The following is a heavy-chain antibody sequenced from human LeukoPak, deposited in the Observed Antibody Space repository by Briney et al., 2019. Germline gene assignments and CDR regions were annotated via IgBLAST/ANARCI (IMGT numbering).Heavy chain of an antibody. D-gene: IGHD1-14*01. CDR2: ISSDSGTI. CDR1: GLTFSTYS. J-gene: IGHJ5*02. V-gene: IGHV3-48*01. CDR3: ARAAQPGFDP. Sequence: GGSLRLSCGASGLTFSTYSMNWVRQAPGKGLEWVSYISSDSGTICYADSVKGRFTISRDNAKNSLYLQMNSLRAEDTAVYYCARAAQPGFDPWGQGTLVTVYS.